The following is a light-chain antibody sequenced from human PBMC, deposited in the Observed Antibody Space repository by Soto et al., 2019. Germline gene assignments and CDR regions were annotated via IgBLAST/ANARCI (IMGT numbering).Light chain of an antibody. J-gene: IGKJ1*01. V-gene: IGKV1-5*01. CDR3: QQCQIYSET. Sequence: DIQMPQSPSTLSASVGDRVTITCRASQSVSTRLAWYQQKPGEAPKLLIYDASSLQTGVPPRFSGSGSGAEFPLTISSLQPDDFATYFCQQCQIYSETFGHGTKVEIK. CDR1: QSVSTR. CDR2: DAS.